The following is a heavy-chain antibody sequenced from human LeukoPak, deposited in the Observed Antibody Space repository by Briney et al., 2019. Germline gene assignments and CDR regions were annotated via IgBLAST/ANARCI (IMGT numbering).Heavy chain of an antibody. J-gene: IGHJ4*02. Sequence: GALRLSCAASGFTFSSYEMNWVRQAPGKGLEWVSYISSSGSTIYYADSVKGRFTISRDNAKNSLYLQMSSLRVEDTAVYYCTRDEEGASREFDYWGQGALVTVSS. V-gene: IGHV3-48*03. CDR1: GFTFSSYE. CDR2: ISSSGSTI. D-gene: IGHD1-26*01. CDR3: TRDEEGASREFDY.